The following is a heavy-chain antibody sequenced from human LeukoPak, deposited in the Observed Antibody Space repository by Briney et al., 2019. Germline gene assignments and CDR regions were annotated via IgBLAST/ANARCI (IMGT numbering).Heavy chain of an antibody. V-gene: IGHV3-23*01. CDR2: IGGRDGST. J-gene: IGHJ4*02. D-gene: IGHD3-10*01. CDR1: GFTFSSYG. Sequence: PGGSLRLSCAASGFTFSSYGMSWVCQAPGKGLEWVSAIGGRDGSTYYADSVKGRITISRDNSKNTLYVQMNSLRAEDTAVYYCAKGHYYGSGSLDYWGQGTLVTVSS. CDR3: AKGHYYGSGSLDY.